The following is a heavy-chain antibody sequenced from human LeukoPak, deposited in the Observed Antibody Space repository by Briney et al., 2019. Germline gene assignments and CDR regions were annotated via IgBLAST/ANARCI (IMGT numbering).Heavy chain of an antibody. J-gene: IGHJ5*02. CDR1: GGSISGYY. Sequence: SETLSLTCTVSGGSISGYYWSWIRQPAGKGLEWIGRIYTSGSTNYNPSLKSRVTMSVDTSKNQFSLKLSSVTAADTAVYYCARDRWYSSSWYWFDPWGQGTLVTVSS. D-gene: IGHD6-13*01. CDR3: ARDRWYSSSWYWFDP. V-gene: IGHV4-4*07. CDR2: IYTSGST.